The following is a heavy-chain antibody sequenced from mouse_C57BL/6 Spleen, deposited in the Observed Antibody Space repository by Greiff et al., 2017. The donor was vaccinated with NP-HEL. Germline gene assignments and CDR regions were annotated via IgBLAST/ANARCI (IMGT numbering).Heavy chain of an antibody. CDR1: GYTFTSYW. Sequence: QVQLQQPGAELVKPGASVKMSCKASGYTFTSYWITWVKQRPGQGLEWIGDIYHGSGSTNFNEKFKSKATLTVDTSSSTAYMQLSSLTSEDSAVYYCARDTTVEWYFDVWGTGTTVTVSS. J-gene: IGHJ1*03. V-gene: IGHV1-55*01. D-gene: IGHD1-1*01. CDR3: ARDTTVEWYFDV. CDR2: IYHGSGST.